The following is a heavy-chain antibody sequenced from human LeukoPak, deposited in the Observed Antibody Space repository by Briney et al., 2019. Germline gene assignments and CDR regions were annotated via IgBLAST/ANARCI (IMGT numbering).Heavy chain of an antibody. CDR3: AKDGGY. Sequence: GGSLRLSCAASGFTFSTYAMIWVRQPPGKGLEWVSAISGTGGNTYYADSLKGRFSISRDNSKNTVYLQMSGLRAEDTAVYYCAKDGGYWGQGTLVTGSP. J-gene: IGHJ4*02. CDR1: GFTFSTYA. CDR2: ISGTGGNT. D-gene: IGHD3-3*01. V-gene: IGHV3-23*01.